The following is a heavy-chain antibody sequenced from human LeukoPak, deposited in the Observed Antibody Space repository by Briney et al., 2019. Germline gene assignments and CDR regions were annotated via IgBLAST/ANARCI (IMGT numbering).Heavy chain of an antibody. CDR3: ARDHLPGGERAFDY. CDR2: IKQDGSVT. Sequence: GGSLRLSCAASGLTFSTYWMSWVRQAPGKGLEWVANIKQDGSVTYYEDSVKGRFPFSRDTATTSRYRQLNSLRAEDTAVYYCARDHLPGGERAFDYWGQGTLVTVSS. V-gene: IGHV3-7*01. D-gene: IGHD1-14*01. J-gene: IGHJ4*02. CDR1: GLTFSTYW.